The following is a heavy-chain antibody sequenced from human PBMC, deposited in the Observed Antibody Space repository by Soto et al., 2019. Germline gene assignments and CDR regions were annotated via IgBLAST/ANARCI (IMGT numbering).Heavy chain of an antibody. Sequence: PGGSLRLSCAASGFTFSNYWMHWVRQAPGKGLVWVSRIKSDGSSTSYADSVKGRSTISRDNAKNTLYLQMHSLRAEDTAVYYCARVWWESREIDYWGQGTLVTVSS. CDR3: ARVWWESREIDY. V-gene: IGHV3-74*01. CDR2: IKSDGSST. J-gene: IGHJ4*02. CDR1: GFTFSNYW. D-gene: IGHD1-26*01.